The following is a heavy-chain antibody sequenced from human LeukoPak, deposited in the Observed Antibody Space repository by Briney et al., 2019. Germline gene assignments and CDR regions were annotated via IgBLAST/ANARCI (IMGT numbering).Heavy chain of an antibody. V-gene: IGHV3-7*01. CDR2: IKQDGSQK. D-gene: IGHD3-22*01. CDR1: GFTFSVYW. J-gene: IGHJ5*01. Sequence: GGSLRLSCAASGFTFSVYWMTWVRQAPGEGLVWVASIKQDGSQKYYVDSLRGRFTISRDNAESSLYLQVTGLRAEDTAFYYCGRWESDSSGYYWIDSWGQGTLVTVSS. CDR3: GRWESDSSGYYWIDS.